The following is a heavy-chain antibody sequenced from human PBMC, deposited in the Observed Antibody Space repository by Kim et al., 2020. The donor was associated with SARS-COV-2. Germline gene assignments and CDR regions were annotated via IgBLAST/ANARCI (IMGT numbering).Heavy chain of an antibody. CDR1: GFIFDDYA. D-gene: IGHD3-3*01. Sequence: GGSLRLSCAASGFIFDDYAMHWVRQAPGKGLEWVSGIGWNSADIGYADSVKGRLTISRDNAKNSLYLQMNSLRAEDTALYYCAKDSYYDFWSGSGPGGMDVWGQGTTVTVSS. CDR2: IGWNSADI. CDR3: AKDSYYDFWSGSGPGGMDV. J-gene: IGHJ6*02. V-gene: IGHV3-9*01.